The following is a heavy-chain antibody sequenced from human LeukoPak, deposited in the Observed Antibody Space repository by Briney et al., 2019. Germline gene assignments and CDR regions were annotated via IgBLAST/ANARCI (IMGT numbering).Heavy chain of an antibody. D-gene: IGHD1-26*01. J-gene: IGHJ4*02. CDR3: AKGPVSGSRSPLDY. Sequence: GGSLRLSCAASGFTFSSYGMHWVRQAPGKGLEWVAVIWYDVNHKYYADSVKDRFIISRDNSKNTLYLQMNSLRSEDTAKYYCAKGPVSGSRSPLDYWGQGTLVTVSS. CDR1: GFTFSSYG. V-gene: IGHV3-33*06. CDR2: IWYDVNHK.